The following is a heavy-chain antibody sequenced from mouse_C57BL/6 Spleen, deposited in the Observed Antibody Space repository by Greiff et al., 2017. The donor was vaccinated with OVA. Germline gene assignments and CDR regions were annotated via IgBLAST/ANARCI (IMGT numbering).Heavy chain of an antibody. CDR2: IDPETGGN. CDR1: GYTFTDYE. CDR3: TRGYYYGSSYPAWFAY. D-gene: IGHD1-1*01. V-gene: IGHV1-15*01. Sequence: LVESGAELVRPGASVTLSCKASGYTFTDYEMHWVKQTPVHGLEWIGAIDPETGGNAYNQKVKGKAILTADKPSSTAYMELRSLTSEDSAVYYCTRGYYYGSSYPAWFAYWGQGTLVTVSA. J-gene: IGHJ3*01.